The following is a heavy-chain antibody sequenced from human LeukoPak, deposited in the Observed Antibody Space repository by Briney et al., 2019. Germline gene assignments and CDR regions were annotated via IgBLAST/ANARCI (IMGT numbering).Heavy chain of an antibody. D-gene: IGHD2-2*01. V-gene: IGHV4-31*06. CDR2: IYYSGST. CDR1: GGSISSSSYY. CDR3: NRDIVVVPAALFTNWFDP. Sequence: SETLSLTCTVSGGSISSSSYYWGWIRQHPGKGLEWIGYIYYSGSTYYNPSLKSRVTISVDTSKNQFSLKLSSVTAADTAVYQSNRDIVVVPAALFTNWFDPWGQGTLVTVSS. J-gene: IGHJ5*02.